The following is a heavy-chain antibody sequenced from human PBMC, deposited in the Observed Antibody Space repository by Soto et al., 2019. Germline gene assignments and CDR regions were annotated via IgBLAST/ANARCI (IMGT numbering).Heavy chain of an antibody. CDR2: MDTSGTKI. J-gene: IGHJ4*02. CDR1: GYTFSDYY. V-gene: IGHV3-11*01. D-gene: IGHD3-3*01. CDR3: ASHYDIWSGYLSPVDY. Sequence: QVQLVESGGDLVKPGGSLRLSCAASGYTFSDYYMSVIRRAPGKVLEWISYMDTSGTKIYYADSVKRRFTITRENAKNSMYLEMTSLRDEDTAVYSSASHYDIWSGYLSPVDYWGQGTLVTVSS.